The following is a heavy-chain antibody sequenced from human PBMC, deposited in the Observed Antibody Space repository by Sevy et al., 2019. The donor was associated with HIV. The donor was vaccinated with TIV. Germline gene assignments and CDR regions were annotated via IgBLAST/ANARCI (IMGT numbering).Heavy chain of an antibody. Sequence: GESLKISCAASGFTFKDYYMNWIRQAPGKGLEWVSYISDGGTTIYYADSVKGRFTISRDNAKNSMYLQMNSLRAEDTAVYYCAREGDWRYFDFWGRGTLVTVSS. CDR3: AREGDWRYFDF. CDR1: GFTFKDYY. D-gene: IGHD2-21*01. V-gene: IGHV3-11*01. J-gene: IGHJ2*01. CDR2: ISDGGTTI.